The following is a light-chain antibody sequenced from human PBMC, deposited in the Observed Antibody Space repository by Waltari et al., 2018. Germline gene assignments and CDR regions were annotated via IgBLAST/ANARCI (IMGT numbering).Light chain of an antibody. Sequence: LALTQSHSASASLGASVTVPCTLSRDHSNYAIAWNQQQPQKGHRYLMKVNRDDSHIRGAGISYRFSGSSSGAERYLTISSLQSEDEGDYYCQTWDIATVVFGGGTKLTVL. J-gene: IGLJ2*01. CDR1: RDHSNYA. CDR2: VNRDDSH. V-gene: IGLV4-69*01. CDR3: QTWDIATVV.